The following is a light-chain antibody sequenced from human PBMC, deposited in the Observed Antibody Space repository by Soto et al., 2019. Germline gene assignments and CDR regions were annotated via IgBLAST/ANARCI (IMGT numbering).Light chain of an antibody. CDR1: QSVSIW. CDR2: DAS. J-gene: IGKJ1*01. CDR3: QHYSSFPWT. Sequence: DIQMTQSPSTLSASVGDSVTITCRASQSVSIWLAWYQQKPGQAPKLLIYDASSLESGVPSRFSGEGSGTEFTLTIDSLQSDDSATYYCQHYSSFPWTFGQGTKVDIK. V-gene: IGKV1-5*01.